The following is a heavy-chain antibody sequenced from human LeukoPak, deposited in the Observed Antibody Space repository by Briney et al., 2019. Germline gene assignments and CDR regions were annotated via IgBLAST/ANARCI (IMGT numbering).Heavy chain of an antibody. CDR1: GGSFSGYY. V-gene: IGHV4-34*01. D-gene: IGHD6-13*01. Sequence: SETLSLTCAVYGGSFSGYYWSWIRQPPGKGLEWIGEINHIGDTNYDPSLRSRVTISVDTSKNQFSLTLTSATAADTAVYFCARLGSVGYYNYQYMDIWGNGSTVTVSS. CDR2: INHIGDT. CDR3: ARLGSVGYYNYQYMDI. J-gene: IGHJ6*03.